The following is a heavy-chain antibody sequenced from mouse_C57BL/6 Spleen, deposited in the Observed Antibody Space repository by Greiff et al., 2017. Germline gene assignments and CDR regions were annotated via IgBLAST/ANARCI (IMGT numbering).Heavy chain of an antibody. D-gene: IGHD2-1*01. CDR2: ISSGSSTI. V-gene: IGHV5-17*01. CDR3: AGEIYYLYFDY. Sequence: EVKLMESGGGLVKPGGSLKLSCAASGFTFSDYGMHWVRQAPEKGLEWVAYISSGSSTIYYADTVKGRFTISRDTAKNTLCLQMTSLRSEDTAMYYGAGEIYYLYFDYWGQGTTLTVSS. CDR1: GFTFSDYG. J-gene: IGHJ2*01.